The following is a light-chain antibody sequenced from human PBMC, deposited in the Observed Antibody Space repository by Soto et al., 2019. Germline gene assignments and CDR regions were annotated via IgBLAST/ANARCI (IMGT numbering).Light chain of an antibody. V-gene: IGKV1D-8*01. CDR3: QQYYTFPLYT. CDR1: QDIGHY. J-gene: IGKJ2*01. Sequence: VIWMTQSPSFLSAIRGDRVTISCRMSQDIGHYLAWYRQKPGKAPELLIYDTSRLQTGAPSRFSGSGSGTYFTLTISSLQSEDFATYYCQQYYTFPLYTFGQGTKQEI. CDR2: DTS.